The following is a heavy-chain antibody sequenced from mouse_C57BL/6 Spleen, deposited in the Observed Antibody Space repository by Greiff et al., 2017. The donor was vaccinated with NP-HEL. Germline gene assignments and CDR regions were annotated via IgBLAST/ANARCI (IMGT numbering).Heavy chain of an antibody. Sequence: EVKVEESGGGLVQPGGSMKLSCVASGFTFSNYWMNWVRQSPEKGLEWVAQIRLKSDNYATHYAESVKGRFTISRDDSKSSVYLQMNNLRAEDTGIYYCTGDYGSSYRFAYWGQGTLVTVSA. CDR1: GFTFSNYW. D-gene: IGHD1-1*01. CDR3: TGDYGSSYRFAY. V-gene: IGHV6-3*01. CDR2: IRLKSDNYAT. J-gene: IGHJ3*01.